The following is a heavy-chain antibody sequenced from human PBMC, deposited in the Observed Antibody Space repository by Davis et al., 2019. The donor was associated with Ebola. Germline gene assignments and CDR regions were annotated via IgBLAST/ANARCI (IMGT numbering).Heavy chain of an antibody. CDR3: ARLYEGWFDP. J-gene: IGHJ5*02. Sequence: GESLKISCQGSGYSFTNYLIGWVRQMPGKGLEWMGIIYAGDSDTRYSPSFQGQVTISADKSISTAYLQWSSLKASDTGMYYCARLYEGWFDPWGQGTLVTVSS. D-gene: IGHD5/OR15-5a*01. V-gene: IGHV5-51*01. CDR2: IYAGDSDT. CDR1: GYSFTNYL.